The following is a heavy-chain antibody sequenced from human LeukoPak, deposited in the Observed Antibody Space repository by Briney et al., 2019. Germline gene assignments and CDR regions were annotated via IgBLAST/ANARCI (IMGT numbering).Heavy chain of an antibody. CDR2: INHSGST. CDR1: GGSFSGYY. V-gene: IGHV4-34*01. Sequence: SETLSLTCAVYGGSFSGYYWSWIRQPPGKGLEWIGEINHSGSTNYNPSLKSRVTISVDTSKNQFSLKLSSVTAADTAVYYCARVEIGGDSRYYFDYWGQGTLVTVSS. D-gene: IGHD3-10*01. J-gene: IGHJ4*02. CDR3: ARVEIGGDSRYYFDY.